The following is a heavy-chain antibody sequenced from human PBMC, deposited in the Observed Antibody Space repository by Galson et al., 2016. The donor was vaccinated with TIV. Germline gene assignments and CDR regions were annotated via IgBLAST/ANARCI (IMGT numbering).Heavy chain of an antibody. CDR2: FIPLFGTA. CDR3: AKDRNTAMDTYHYYYVMDV. CDR1: GDTFSSYP. D-gene: IGHD5-18*01. V-gene: IGHV1-69*01. Sequence: SCKASGDTFSSYPFNWVRQAPGQGLEWVGGFIPLFGTANYAQKSQGRVTISADESTSTLYMEVRSLRSEDTAVYYCAKDRNTAMDTYHYYYVMDVWGQGTTVIVSS. J-gene: IGHJ6*02.